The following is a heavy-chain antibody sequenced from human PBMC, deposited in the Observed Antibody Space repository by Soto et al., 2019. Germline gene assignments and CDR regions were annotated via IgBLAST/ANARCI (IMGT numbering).Heavy chain of an antibody. V-gene: IGHV4-31*03. CDR2: IYYSGSI. D-gene: IGHD3-22*01. CDR1: GCYVSRGCYY. Sequence: SETLSLTCTFSGCYVSRGCYYWSWIRQHPGKGLEWIGYIYYSGSIYYSPSLKSRVTISVDTSKNQFSLKLTSVTATDTAVYICVGGYPWVGFDYWGQG. CDR3: VGGYPWVGFDY. J-gene: IGHJ4*02.